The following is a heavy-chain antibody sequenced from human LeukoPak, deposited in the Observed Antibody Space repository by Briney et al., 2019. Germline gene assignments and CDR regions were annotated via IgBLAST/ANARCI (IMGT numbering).Heavy chain of an antibody. CDR2: ISVSSTYI. CDR3: ARDLRSSGWYYFDF. Sequence: GGSLRLSCAASGFTFSSYSMNWVRQAPGRGLEWVSPISVSSTYIHYADSIKGRFTISRDNAKNSLYLQMNSLRAEDTAVYYCARDLRSSGWYYFDFWGQGTLVTVSS. V-gene: IGHV3-21*01. D-gene: IGHD6-19*01. J-gene: IGHJ4*02. CDR1: GFTFSSYS.